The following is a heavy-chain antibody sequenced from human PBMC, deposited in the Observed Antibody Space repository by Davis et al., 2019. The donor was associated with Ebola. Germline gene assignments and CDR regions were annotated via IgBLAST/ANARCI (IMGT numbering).Heavy chain of an antibody. J-gene: IGHJ4*02. V-gene: IGHV4-61*08. D-gene: IGHD3-10*01. CDR2: IYYSGST. CDR3: ARHGGLWFGESLDY. CDR1: GGSISSGGYS. Sequence: SETLSLTCAVSGGSISSGGYSWSWIRQPPGKGLEWIAYIYYSGSTNYNPSLKSRVTISVDTSKNQFSLKLSSVTAADTAVYYCARHGGLWFGESLDYWGQGTLVTVSS.